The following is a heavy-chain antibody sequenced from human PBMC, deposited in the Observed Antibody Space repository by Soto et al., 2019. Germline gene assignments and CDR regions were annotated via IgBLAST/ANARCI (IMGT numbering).Heavy chain of an antibody. V-gene: IGHV1-69*13. D-gene: IGHD2-8*01. CDR1: GGTFSSYA. J-gene: IGHJ4*02. Sequence: SVEVSCKVSGGTFSSYAISCVRQAPGQGLEWMGGIIPIFGTANYAQKFQGRVTITADESTSTAYMELSSLRSEDTAVYYCARLSPHRYCNKLWGQGTLVTVSS. CDR2: IIPIFGTA. CDR3: ARLSPHRYCNKL.